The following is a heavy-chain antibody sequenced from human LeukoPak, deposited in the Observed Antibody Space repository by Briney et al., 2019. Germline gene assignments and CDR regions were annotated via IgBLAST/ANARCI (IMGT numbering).Heavy chain of an antibody. J-gene: IGHJ3*02. CDR1: GGTFSSYA. CDR2: IIPIFGTA. Sequence: SVKVSCKASGGTFSSYAISWVRQAPGQGLEWMGGIIPIFGTANYAQKFQGRVTITTDESPSTAYMELSSLRSEDTAVYYCARDGAVAGTGNFDIWGQGTVVTVSS. V-gene: IGHV1-69*05. D-gene: IGHD6-19*01. CDR3: ARDGAVAGTGNFDI.